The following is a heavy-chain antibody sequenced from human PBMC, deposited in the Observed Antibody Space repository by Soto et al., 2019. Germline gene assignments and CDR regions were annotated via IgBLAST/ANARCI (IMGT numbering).Heavy chain of an antibody. Sequence: GASVKVSCKASGYTFTSYGISWVRQAPGQGLERMGWISAYNGNTNYSQKLQGRVTMTTDTSTSTAYIDLSSLRSDDTAVYYCARADYDFWSGYYSTPDYWG. D-gene: IGHD3-3*01. CDR1: GYTFTSYG. V-gene: IGHV1-18*01. CDR2: ISAYNGNT. J-gene: IGHJ4*01. CDR3: ARADYDFWSGYYSTPDY.